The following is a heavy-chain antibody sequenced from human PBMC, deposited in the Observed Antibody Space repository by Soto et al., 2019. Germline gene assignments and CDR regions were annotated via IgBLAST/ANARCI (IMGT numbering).Heavy chain of an antibody. CDR3: AKDRRPIAVAGAIDS. V-gene: IGHV3-9*01. CDR1: GFSFDEYA. D-gene: IGHD6-19*01. CDR2: ISWNSGTI. J-gene: IGHJ3*01. Sequence: SGGSLRLSCAGSGFSFDEYAMHWVRQTPGKGLEWVSGISWNSGTIAYADSVKGRFTISRDNANKSLHLQMNSLRAEDTALYYCAKDRRPIAVAGAIDSWGQGAMVTVSS.